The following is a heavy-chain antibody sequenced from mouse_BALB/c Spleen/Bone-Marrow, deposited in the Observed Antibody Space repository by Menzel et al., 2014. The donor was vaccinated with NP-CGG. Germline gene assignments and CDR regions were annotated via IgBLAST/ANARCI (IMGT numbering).Heavy chain of an antibody. CDR1: GYTFTSYV. CDR2: IYPGDGST. D-gene: IGHD2-10*02. CDR3: ARGGGYGNSPWFAY. J-gene: IGHJ3*01. V-gene: IGHV1S56*01. Sequence: VKLQESGPELVKPGALVKISCKASGYTFTSYVINWVKQRPGQGLEWIGWIYPGDGSTKYNEKFKGKATLTADKSSSTAYMQLSSLPSENSAVYFCARGGGYGNSPWFAYWGQGTLVTVSA.